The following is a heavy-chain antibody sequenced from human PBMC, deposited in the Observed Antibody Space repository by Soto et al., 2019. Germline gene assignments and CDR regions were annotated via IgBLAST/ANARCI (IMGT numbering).Heavy chain of an antibody. J-gene: IGHJ4*02. CDR1: GGSISSSSYY. CDR2: IYYSGST. Sequence: SETLSLTCTVSGGSISSSSYYWGWIRQPPGKGLEWIGSIYYSGSTYYNPSLKSRVTISVDTSKNQFSLKLSSVTAADTAVYYCARHPHFSRPYYFDYWGQGTLVTVSS. D-gene: IGHD3-3*02. V-gene: IGHV4-39*01. CDR3: ARHPHFSRPYYFDY.